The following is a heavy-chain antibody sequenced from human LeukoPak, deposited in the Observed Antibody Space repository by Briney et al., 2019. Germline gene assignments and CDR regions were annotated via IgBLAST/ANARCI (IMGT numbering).Heavy chain of an antibody. CDR1: GGSISSYY. J-gene: IGHJ4*02. CDR2: IYYSGST. V-gene: IGHV4-59*08. CDR3: ARQFCTNGVCWVDY. Sequence: SETLSLTCTVSGGSISSYYWSWIRQPPGKGLEWIGYIYYSGSTNYDPSLKSRVTISVDTPKNQFSLRLRSVTAADTAVYYCARQFCTNGVCWVDYWGQGTLVTVSS. D-gene: IGHD2-8*01.